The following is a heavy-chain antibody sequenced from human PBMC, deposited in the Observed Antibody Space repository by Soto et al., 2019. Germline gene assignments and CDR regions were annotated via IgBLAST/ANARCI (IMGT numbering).Heavy chain of an antibody. V-gene: IGHV4-30-2*01. Sequence: TSETLSLTCAVSGGSISSGGYSWSWIRQPPGKGLEWIGYIYHSGSTYYNPSLKSRVTISVDRSKNQFSLKLSSVTAADTAVYYCARDYSSWFDPWGQGTLVTVSS. CDR1: GGSISSGGYS. CDR3: ARDYSSWFDP. D-gene: IGHD4-4*01. CDR2: IYHSGST. J-gene: IGHJ5*02.